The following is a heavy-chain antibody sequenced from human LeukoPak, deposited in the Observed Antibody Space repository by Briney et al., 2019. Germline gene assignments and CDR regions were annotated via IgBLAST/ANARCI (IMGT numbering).Heavy chain of an antibody. CDR1: GGSFSAYY. Sequence: SETLSLTCAVYGGSFSAYYWSWIRQPPGKGLEWIGEINHSGNTNYNPSLKSRVTVSVDTSKNQFSLKLSSVTAADTAVYYCARRFYYYNYYMDVWGKGTTVTVSS. V-gene: IGHV4-34*01. CDR3: ARRFYYYNYYMDV. J-gene: IGHJ6*03. CDR2: INHSGNT.